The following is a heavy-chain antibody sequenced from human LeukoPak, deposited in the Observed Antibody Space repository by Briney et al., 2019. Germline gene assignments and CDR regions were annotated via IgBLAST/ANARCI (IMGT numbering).Heavy chain of an antibody. V-gene: IGHV3-21*01. CDR3: ASDRSLIASLYYFDN. D-gene: IGHD3-22*01. CDR2: ISGSGSYI. J-gene: IGHJ4*02. Sequence: GGSLRLSCAASGITFSAYTMNWVRQAPGKGLEWVSSISGSGSYIFYADSVKGRFTISRDNAKNSLYLQMNSLRAEDTAVYYCASDRSLIASLYYFDNWGQGTLVTVSS. CDR1: GITFSAYT.